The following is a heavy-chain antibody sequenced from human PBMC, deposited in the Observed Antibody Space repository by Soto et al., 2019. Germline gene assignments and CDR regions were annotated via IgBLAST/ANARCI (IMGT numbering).Heavy chain of an antibody. Sequence: QVQLVESGGGVVQPGRSLRLSCAASGFTFSSYGMHWVRQAPGKGLEWVAVISYDGSNKYYADSVKGRFTISRDNSKNTLYLQMNSLRAEDTAVYYCAKEIVKFGGVIVTSTGFQHWGQGTLVTVSS. D-gene: IGHD3-16*02. CDR2: ISYDGSNK. J-gene: IGHJ1*01. V-gene: IGHV3-30*18. CDR3: AKEIVKFGGVIVTSTGFQH. CDR1: GFTFSSYG.